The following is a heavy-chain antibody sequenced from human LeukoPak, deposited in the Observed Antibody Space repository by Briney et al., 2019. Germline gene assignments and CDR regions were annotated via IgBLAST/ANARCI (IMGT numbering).Heavy chain of an antibody. Sequence: PGGSLRLSCAASGSTFSSYAMSWVRQAPGKGLEWVSAISGSGGSTYYADSVKGRFTISRDNSKNTLYLQMNSLRAEDTAVYYCAKVRIFGVVTNDSDYWGQGTLVTVSS. CDR2: ISGSGGST. CDR3: AKVRIFGVVTNDSDY. CDR1: GSTFSSYA. D-gene: IGHD3-3*01. V-gene: IGHV3-23*01. J-gene: IGHJ4*02.